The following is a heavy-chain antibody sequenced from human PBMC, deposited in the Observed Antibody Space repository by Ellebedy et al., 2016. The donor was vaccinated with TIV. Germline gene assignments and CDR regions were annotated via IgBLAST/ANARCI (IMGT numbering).Heavy chain of an antibody. D-gene: IGHD1-26*01. CDR2: IYYSEST. Sequence: MPAGSLRLSCTVPGVSIGRYYWTWIRQPPWTGLEWIGYIYYSESTDYKTSLKSRVTISLDTSTNQLSLELRSVTAAYTAVYYCAMLLRGTYYGGFDYWGQGTPVTVSS. J-gene: IGHJ4*02. V-gene: IGHV4-59*01. CDR1: GVSIGRYY. CDR3: AMLLRGTYYGGFDY.